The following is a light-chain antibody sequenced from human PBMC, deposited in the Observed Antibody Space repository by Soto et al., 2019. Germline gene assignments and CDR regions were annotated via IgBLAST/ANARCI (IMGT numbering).Light chain of an antibody. V-gene: IGKV3-11*01. J-gene: IGKJ3*01. CDR3: QQRSNWPRFT. CDR1: QSVSSY. CDR2: DAS. Sequence: EIVLTQSPATLSLSPGERATLSCRASQSVSSYLAWYQQKPGQAPRLLIYDASNRATSIPARFSGSGSGTEFNLTISSLEPEDFAVYYCQQRSNWPRFTFGPGTKVDIK.